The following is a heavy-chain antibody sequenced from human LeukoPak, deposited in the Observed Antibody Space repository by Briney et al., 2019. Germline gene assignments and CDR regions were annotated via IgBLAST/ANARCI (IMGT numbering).Heavy chain of an antibody. V-gene: IGHV4-4*07. J-gene: IGHJ4*02. D-gene: IGHD6-19*01. CDR1: GGSISSYY. Sequence: SETLSLTCTVSGGSISSYYWSWIRQPAGKGLEWIGRIYTSGSTNYNPSLKGRVTMSVDTSRNQFSLKLSSVTAADTAVYYCAREEIDSSGWYAYYFDYWGQGTLVTVSS. CDR2: IYTSGST. CDR3: AREEIDSSGWYAYYFDY.